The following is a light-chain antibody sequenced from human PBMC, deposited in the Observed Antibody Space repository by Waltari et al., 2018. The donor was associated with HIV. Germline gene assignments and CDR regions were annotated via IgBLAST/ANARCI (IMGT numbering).Light chain of an antibody. CDR2: SND. J-gene: IGLJ2*01. CDR3: VVWDARLNGLV. V-gene: IGLV1-44*01. Sequence: QSVLTQPPSASGTPGQRVTISCSGSSSNIGRDAVHWYQQFPGTAPKVLIYSNDQRPSGVPDRFSGSKSGTSASLAINGLQSEDEADYYCVVWDARLNGLVFGGGTKLTVL. CDR1: SSNIGRDA.